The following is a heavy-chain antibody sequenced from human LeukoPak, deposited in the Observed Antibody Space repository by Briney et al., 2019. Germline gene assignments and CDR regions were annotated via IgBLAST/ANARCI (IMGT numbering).Heavy chain of an antibody. CDR3: ARDGAATFSDY. D-gene: IGHD1-26*01. V-gene: IGHV4-4*07. CDR2: LYASGST. Sequence: SETLSLTCTVSGGSISNYYWSWTRQPAGKGLEYTGRLYASGSTDYSPSLRSQLTMSLDTSKNQFSLKLTSVTAADTAIYYCARDGAATFSDYWGQGALVTVSS. CDR1: GGSISNYY. J-gene: IGHJ4*02.